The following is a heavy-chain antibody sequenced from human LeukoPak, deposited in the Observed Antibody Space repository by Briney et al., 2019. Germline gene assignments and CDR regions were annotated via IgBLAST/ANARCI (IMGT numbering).Heavy chain of an antibody. D-gene: IGHD2-2*01. J-gene: IGHJ5*02. V-gene: IGHV3-74*01. CDR3: ARRGTTGFDP. CDR2: IKTDGSST. Sequence: GGSLRLSCAASGFTFNSYWMHWVRQAPGKGLVWVSRIKTDGSSTSYADSVKGRFTISRDNAKNMLYLQMNSLRAEDTAVYYCARRGTTGFDPWGQGALVTVSS. CDR1: GFTFNSYW.